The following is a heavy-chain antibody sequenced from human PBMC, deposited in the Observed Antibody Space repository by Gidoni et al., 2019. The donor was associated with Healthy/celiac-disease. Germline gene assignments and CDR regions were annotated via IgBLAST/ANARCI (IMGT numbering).Heavy chain of an antibody. J-gene: IGHJ4*02. D-gene: IGHD3-10*01. V-gene: IGHV4-30-2*01. CDR1: GGSISSGGYS. Sequence: QLQLQESGSGLVKPSQTLSLTCAVSGGSISSGGYSWSWIRPPPGKGLEWIGYIYQSGSTYYNPSLKSRVTISVDRSKNQFSLKLSSVTAADTAVYYCARVVVQGVSYFDYWGQGTLVTVSS. CDR2: IYQSGST. CDR3: ARVVVQGVSYFDY.